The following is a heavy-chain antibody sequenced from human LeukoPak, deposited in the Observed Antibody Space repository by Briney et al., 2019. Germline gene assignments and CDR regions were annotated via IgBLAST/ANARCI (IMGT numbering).Heavy chain of an antibody. D-gene: IGHD6-13*01. Sequence: GASVKVSCKASGYTFTSYDMHWVRQAPGQGLEWMGIINPSGGSTSYAQKFQGRVTMTRDTSTSTVYMELSSLRSEDTAVYYWATNPEYSSSWYYFDYWGQGTLVTVSS. V-gene: IGHV1-46*01. CDR3: ATNPEYSSSWYYFDY. J-gene: IGHJ4*02. CDR2: INPSGGST. CDR1: GYTFTSYD.